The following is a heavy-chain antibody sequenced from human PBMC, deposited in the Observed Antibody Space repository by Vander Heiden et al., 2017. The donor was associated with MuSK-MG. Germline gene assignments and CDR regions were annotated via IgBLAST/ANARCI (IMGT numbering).Heavy chain of an antibody. J-gene: IGHJ1*01. CDR2: INESGST. V-gene: IGHV4-34*01. CDR3: ARLTYYHDSRGSYHEYFQI. CDR1: GESFIGYY. Sequence: QVQLQQWGAGLLKPSETLSLTCAVYGESFIGYYWSWIRQPPGKGLEWIGEINESGSTRYNPSLRSRVTISIDTSNRQFSLKLSSVTAADTAVYYCARLTYYHDSRGSYHEYFQIWGQGTLVTASS. D-gene: IGHD3-22*01.